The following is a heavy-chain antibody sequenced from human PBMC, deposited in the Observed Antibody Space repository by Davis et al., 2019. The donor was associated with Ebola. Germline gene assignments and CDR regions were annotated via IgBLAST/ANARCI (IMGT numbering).Heavy chain of an antibody. J-gene: IGHJ4*02. CDR1: GFTFSSYA. D-gene: IGHD3-22*01. CDR2: ISYDGSNK. Sequence: PGGSLRLSCAASGFTFSSYAMHWVRQAPGKGLEWVAVISYDGSNKYYADSVKGRFTISRDNSKNTLYLQMNSLRAEDTAVYYCARDYLATYYYDSSGYGYFDYWGQGTLVTVSS. V-gene: IGHV3-30-3*01. CDR3: ARDYLATYYYDSSGYGYFDY.